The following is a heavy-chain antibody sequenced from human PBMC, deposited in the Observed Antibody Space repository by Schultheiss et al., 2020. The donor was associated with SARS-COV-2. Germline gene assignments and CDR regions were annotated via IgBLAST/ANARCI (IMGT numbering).Heavy chain of an antibody. J-gene: IGHJ3*02. CDR1: GFTVSSNY. D-gene: IGHD6-19*01. CDR2: IYSGGST. Sequence: GGSLRLSCAASGFTVSSNYMSWVRQAPGKGLEWVSVIYSGGSTYYADSVKGRFTISRDNSKNTLYLQMNSLRAEDTAVYYCARGGQQWLVRTDDGFDIWGQGTMVTVSS. V-gene: IGHV3-53*01. CDR3: ARGGQQWLVRTDDGFDI.